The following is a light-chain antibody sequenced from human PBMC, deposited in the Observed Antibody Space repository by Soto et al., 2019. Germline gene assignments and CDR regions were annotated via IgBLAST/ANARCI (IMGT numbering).Light chain of an antibody. Sequence: DIQMTQSPSTLSASVGDRVTITCRASQSISSWLAWYQQKPGKAPKLLIYKASSLESGVPSRFSGSGSGTEFTLTISSLQPDDFATYYCQQYNSHGTWTFGQGTKVDIK. J-gene: IGKJ1*01. CDR2: KAS. CDR1: QSISSW. V-gene: IGKV1-5*03. CDR3: QQYNSHGTWT.